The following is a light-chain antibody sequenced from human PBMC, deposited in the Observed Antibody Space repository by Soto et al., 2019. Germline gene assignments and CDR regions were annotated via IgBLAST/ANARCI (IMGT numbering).Light chain of an antibody. Sequence: DIQMAQSPSTLSASVGDRVTITCRASQSVTSWLAWYQQKPGKAPKLLIYDASSLESGVPSRFSGRESGTEFTLTISSLQPDDFATYYCHQYNSYSPTFGGGTKVDIK. V-gene: IGKV1-5*01. CDR3: HQYNSYSPT. CDR2: DAS. J-gene: IGKJ4*01. CDR1: QSVTSW.